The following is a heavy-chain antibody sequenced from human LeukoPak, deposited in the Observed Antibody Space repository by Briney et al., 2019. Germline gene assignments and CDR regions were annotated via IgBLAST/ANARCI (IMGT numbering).Heavy chain of an antibody. CDR1: GFTFNRYY. CDR2: INQDGSEK. J-gene: IGHJ4*02. Sequence: GGSLRLSCVASGFTFNRYYMTWVRQAPGKGLEWVANINQDGSEKHYVDSVKGRFTISRDNAKNSLFLQMNSLRADDTAVYHCAMGVDWYNYWDQGTLVTVSS. CDR3: AMGVDWYNY. V-gene: IGHV3-7*01. D-gene: IGHD3/OR15-3a*01.